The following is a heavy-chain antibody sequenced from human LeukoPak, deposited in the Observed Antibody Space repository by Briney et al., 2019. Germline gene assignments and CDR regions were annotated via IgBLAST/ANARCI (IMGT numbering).Heavy chain of an antibody. V-gene: IGHV4-39*01. CDR3: ARHVHEGYSSSWYCLEYYFDY. J-gene: IGHJ4*02. D-gene: IGHD6-13*01. CDR1: GCSISSSSYY. CDR2: NYYSGST. Sequence: SETLSLTCTASGCSISSSSYYWGWIRQPPGKGLEWIGCNYYSGSTYYNPSLKSLATISVDTSKNLFSLRLSSVTAADTAVYYCARHVHEGYSSSWYCLEYYFDYWGQGTLVTVSS.